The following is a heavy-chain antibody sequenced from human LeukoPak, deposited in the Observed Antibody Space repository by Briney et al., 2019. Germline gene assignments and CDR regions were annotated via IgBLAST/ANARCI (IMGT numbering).Heavy chain of an antibody. V-gene: IGHV4-39*01. D-gene: IGHD3-22*01. J-gene: IGHJ3*02. Sequence: SETLSLTCTVSGGSISSSSYYWGWIRQPPGKGLEWIGSIYCSGSTYYNPSLKSRVTISVDTSKNQFSLKLSSVTAADTAVYYCARGRNYYDSSGYSDAFDIWGQGTMVTVSS. CDR3: ARGRNYYDSSGYSDAFDI. CDR1: GGSISSSSYY. CDR2: IYCSGST.